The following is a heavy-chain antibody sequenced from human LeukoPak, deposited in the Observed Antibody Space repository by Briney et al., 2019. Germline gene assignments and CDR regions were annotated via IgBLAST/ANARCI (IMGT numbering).Heavy chain of an antibody. Sequence: SETLSLTCAAYGGSFSGYYWSWIRQPPGKGLEWIGEINHSGSTNYNPSLKSRVTISVDTSKNQFSLKLSSVTAADTAVYYCARDIVVVPAARAEPADAFDIWGQGTMVTVSS. CDR2: INHSGST. V-gene: IGHV4-34*01. CDR1: GGSFSGYY. D-gene: IGHD2-2*01. CDR3: ARDIVVVPAARAEPADAFDI. J-gene: IGHJ3*02.